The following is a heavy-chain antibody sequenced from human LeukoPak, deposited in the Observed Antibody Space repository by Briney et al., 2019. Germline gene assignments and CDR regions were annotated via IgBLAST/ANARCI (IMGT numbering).Heavy chain of an antibody. CDR3: ARDYPTVTSRPYYYMDV. CDR2: ISSSSSTI. CDR1: GFTFSSYS. J-gene: IGHJ6*03. V-gene: IGHV3-48*01. D-gene: IGHD4-17*01. Sequence: QTGGSLRLSCAASGFTFSSYSMNWVRQAPGKGLEWVSYISSSSSTIYYADSVKGRFTISRDNAKNSLYLQMNSLRAEDTAVYYCARDYPTVTSRPYYYMDVWGKGTTVTVSS.